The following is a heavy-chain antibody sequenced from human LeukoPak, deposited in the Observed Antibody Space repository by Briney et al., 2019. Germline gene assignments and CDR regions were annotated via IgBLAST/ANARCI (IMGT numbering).Heavy chain of an antibody. Sequence: ASETLSLTCTVSGGSISSYFWSWIRQPAGKGLEWIGRIYSSGSTHYNPSLQSRVTMSVDTSKNQVSLKLSSVTAADTAVYYCAREGGYCNSGYCYISLDYWGQGALLTVSS. CDR2: IYSSGST. CDR1: GGSISSYF. V-gene: IGHV4-4*07. CDR3: AREGGYCNSGYCYISLDY. D-gene: IGHD2-2*02. J-gene: IGHJ4*02.